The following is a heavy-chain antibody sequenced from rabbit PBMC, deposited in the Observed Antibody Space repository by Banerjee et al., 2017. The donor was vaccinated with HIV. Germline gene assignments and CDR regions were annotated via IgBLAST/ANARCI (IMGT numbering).Heavy chain of an antibody. CDR1: GFSFSRGYD. Sequence: QSLEESGGDLVKPGASLTLTCTASGFSFSRGYDMCWVRQAPGKGPEWIACIYAGSSGSTYYATWAKGRFTISKTSSTTVTLQMTSLTAADTATYFCARGDSSYGYVGLWGPGTLVTVS. CDR2: IYAGSSGST. V-gene: IGHV1S40*01. J-gene: IGHJ4*01. D-gene: IGHD6-1*01. CDR3: ARGDSSYGYVGL.